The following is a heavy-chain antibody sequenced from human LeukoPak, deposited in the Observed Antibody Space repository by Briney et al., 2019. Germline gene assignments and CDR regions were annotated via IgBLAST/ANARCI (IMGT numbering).Heavy chain of an antibody. Sequence: GASVKVSCKVSGYTLTELSMHWVRQAPGKGLEWMGGFDPEDGETIYAQKFQGRVTMTEDTSTDTAYMELSSLRPEDTAVYYCATGGPYYGGNSPFDYWGQGTLVTVSS. CDR1: GYTLTELS. J-gene: IGHJ4*02. CDR2: FDPEDGET. V-gene: IGHV1-24*01. D-gene: IGHD4-23*01. CDR3: ATGGPYYGGNSPFDY.